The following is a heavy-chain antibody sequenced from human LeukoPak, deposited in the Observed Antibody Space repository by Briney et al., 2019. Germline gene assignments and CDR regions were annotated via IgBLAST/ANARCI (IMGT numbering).Heavy chain of an antibody. CDR3: ARDGYSSGWYETTGYMDV. V-gene: IGHV4-30-4*08. CDR1: GGSISSSSYY. CDR2: IYYSGST. D-gene: IGHD6-19*01. Sequence: PSETLSLTCTVSGGSISSSSYYWGWIHQPPGRGLEWIGYIYYSGSTYCNPSLKSRVTISVDTSKNQFSLKLSSVTAADTAVYYCARDGYSSGWYETTGYMDVWGKGTTVTVSS. J-gene: IGHJ6*03.